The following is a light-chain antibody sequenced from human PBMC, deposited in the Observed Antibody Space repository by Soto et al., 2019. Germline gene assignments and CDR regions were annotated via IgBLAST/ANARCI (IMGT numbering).Light chain of an antibody. J-gene: IGLJ2*01. CDR2: DNT. CDR1: GSTIGAGYD. V-gene: IGLV1-40*01. CDR3: QSYDSSRSVV. Sequence: QSVLTQPPSVSGAPGQRVTISCTGSGSTIGAGYDVHWYQQLPGTAPRLLIYDNTNRPSGVPDRFSGSKSGTSASLAISGLQAEDGADYYCQSYDSSRSVVFGGGTNLTVL.